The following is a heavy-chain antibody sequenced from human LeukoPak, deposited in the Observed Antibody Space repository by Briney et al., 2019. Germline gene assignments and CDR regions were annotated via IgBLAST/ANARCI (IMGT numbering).Heavy chain of an antibody. Sequence: GGSLRLSCAASGFTFSDYYTSWIRQAPGKGLEWVSYISSSSYTNYADSVKGRFTISRDNAKNSLYLQMNSLRAEDTAVYYCASYSTVTLFQHWGQGTLVTVSS. V-gene: IGHV3-11*06. CDR1: GFTFSDYY. J-gene: IGHJ1*01. D-gene: IGHD4-17*01. CDR3: ASYSTVTLFQH. CDR2: ISSSSYT.